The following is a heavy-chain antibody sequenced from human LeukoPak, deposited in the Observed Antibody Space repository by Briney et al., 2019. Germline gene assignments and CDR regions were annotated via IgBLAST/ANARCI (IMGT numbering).Heavy chain of an antibody. CDR1: GGTFSSYA. Sequence: SCKASGGTFSSYAMHWVRQAPGKGLEWVAVISYDGSNKYYADSVKGRFTISRDNSKNTLYLQMNSLRAEDTAVYYCAREFEYSSSGDYWGQGTLVTVSS. J-gene: IGHJ4*02. V-gene: IGHV3-30-3*01. D-gene: IGHD6-6*01. CDR3: AREFEYSSSGDY. CDR2: ISYDGSNK.